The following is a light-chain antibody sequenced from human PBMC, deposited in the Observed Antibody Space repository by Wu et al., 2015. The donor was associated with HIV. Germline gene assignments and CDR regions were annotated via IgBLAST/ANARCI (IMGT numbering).Light chain of an antibody. CDR3: QKYNTAPWT. J-gene: IGKJ1*01. CDR1: QGISNY. Sequence: AIWMTQSPSLLSASTGDRVTITCRMSQGISNYLAWYQQKPGKAPELLIYAASTLQSGVPSRFSGSGSGTDFTLTISCLQSEDFATYYCQKYNTAPWTFGQGTKVEMK. CDR2: AAS. V-gene: IGKV1D-8*02.